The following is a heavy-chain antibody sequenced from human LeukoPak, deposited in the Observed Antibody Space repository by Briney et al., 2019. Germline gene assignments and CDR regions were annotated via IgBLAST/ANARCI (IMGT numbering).Heavy chain of an antibody. Sequence: SETLSLTCTVSGDSINTNIYYWGWIRQPPGKGLEWIGHVYYSGSTYSSPSLKGRVTILLDTSNNHFSLRLSSVTAADTAVYYCARGNVDIVVVPAASGASVDYYYYYYMDVWGKGTTVIMSS. J-gene: IGHJ6*03. CDR3: ARGNVDIVVVPAASGASVDYYYYYYMDV. V-gene: IGHV4-39*07. CDR2: VYYSGST. CDR1: GDSINTNIYY. D-gene: IGHD2-2*01.